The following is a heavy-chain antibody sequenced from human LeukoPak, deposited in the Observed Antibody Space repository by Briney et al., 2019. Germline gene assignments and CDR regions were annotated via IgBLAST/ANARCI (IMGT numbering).Heavy chain of an antibody. D-gene: IGHD3-10*01. CDR3: AKQRRSNYYGSGPEDS. J-gene: IGHJ4*02. V-gene: IGHV3-11*01. Sequence: GGSLRLSCAASGFTFNDHYMSWIRQAPGKGLEWVSYISSGASITFYADSVKGRFTISRDNAKTSLYLQMNSLRAEDTAVYYCAKQRRSNYYGSGPEDSWGQGTLVTVSS. CDR1: GFTFNDHY. CDR2: ISSGASIT.